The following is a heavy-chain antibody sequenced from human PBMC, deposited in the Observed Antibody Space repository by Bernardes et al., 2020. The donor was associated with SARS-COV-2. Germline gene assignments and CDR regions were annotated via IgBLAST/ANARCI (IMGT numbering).Heavy chain of an antibody. CDR3: TTDPRETVLRYFDWLSPGY. J-gene: IGHJ4*02. CDR2: IKSKTDGGTT. CDR1: GFTFSNAW. V-gene: IGHV3-15*01. D-gene: IGHD3-9*01. Sequence: GGSLRLSCAASGFTFSNAWMSWVRQAPGKGLEWVGRIKSKTDGGTTDYAAPVKGRFTISRDDSKNTLYLQMNSLKTEDTAVYYYTTDPRETVLRYFDWLSPGYWGQGTLVTVSS.